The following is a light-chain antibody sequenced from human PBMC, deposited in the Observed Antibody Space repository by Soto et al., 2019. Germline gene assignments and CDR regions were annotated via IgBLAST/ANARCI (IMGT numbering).Light chain of an antibody. V-gene: IGKV3-11*01. CDR2: DTS. CDR1: QNVNYY. CDR3: QQRATWPT. Sequence: EFVLTQSPATLSLSPGERATLSCRASQNVNYYLAWYQQKRGQSPRLLIYDTSNRATGIPARFSGSGSGTDFTLTISSLEPEDFAVYYCQQRATWPTFGGGTKIEIK. J-gene: IGKJ4*01.